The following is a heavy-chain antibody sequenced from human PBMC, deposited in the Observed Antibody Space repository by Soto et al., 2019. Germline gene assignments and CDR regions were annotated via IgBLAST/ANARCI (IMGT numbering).Heavy chain of an antibody. Sequence: QVQLQESGPGLVKPSETLSLTCTVSGGSISSYYWSWIRQPPGKGLEWIGYIYYSGGTNYNPSLKSRVTISVDTSKNQFSLKLSSVTAADTAVYYCARELASGTKGPDAFDIWGQGTMVTVSS. CDR2: IYYSGGT. CDR3: ARELASGTKGPDAFDI. D-gene: IGHD1-26*01. CDR1: GGSISSYY. J-gene: IGHJ3*02. V-gene: IGHV4-59*01.